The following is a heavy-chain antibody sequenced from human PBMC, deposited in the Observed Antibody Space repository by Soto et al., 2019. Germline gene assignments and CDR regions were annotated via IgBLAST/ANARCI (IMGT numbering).Heavy chain of an antibody. Sequence: GGSLRLSCAASGFTFSSYAMSWVRQAPGKGLEWVSAISGSGGSTYYADSVKGRFTISRDNSKNTLYLQMNSLRAEDTAVYYCAKDKDSHCSGGSCYPDAFDIWGQGTMVTVSS. J-gene: IGHJ3*02. CDR3: AKDKDSHCSGGSCYPDAFDI. V-gene: IGHV3-23*01. D-gene: IGHD2-15*01. CDR1: GFTFSSYA. CDR2: ISGSGGST.